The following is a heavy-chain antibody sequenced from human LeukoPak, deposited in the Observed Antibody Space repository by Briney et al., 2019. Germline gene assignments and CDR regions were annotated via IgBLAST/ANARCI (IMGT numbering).Heavy chain of an antibody. D-gene: IGHD6-13*01. CDR3: ASGNLAAAGNDY. CDR1: GGSFSGYY. V-gene: IGHV4-34*01. CDR2: INHSGST. Sequence: NPSETLSLTCAVYGGSFSGYYWSWIRQPPGKGLEWIGEINHSGSTNYNPSLKSRVTISVDTSKNQFSLKLSSVTAADTAVYYCASGNLAAAGNDYWGQGTLVTVSS. J-gene: IGHJ4*02.